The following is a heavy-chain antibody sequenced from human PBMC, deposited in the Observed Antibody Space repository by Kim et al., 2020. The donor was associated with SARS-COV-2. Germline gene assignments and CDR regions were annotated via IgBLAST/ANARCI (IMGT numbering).Heavy chain of an antibody. Sequence: GGSLRLSCAASGFSSSSYWINWVRQPPGKGLEWVSRISPDGRNTHYAESVKGRFTMSRDSAENTVFLQMNSLGAEDTAVYYCARGMFRSGFDVWGQGTTVSVSS. CDR1: GFSSSSYW. V-gene: IGHV3-74*01. CDR2: ISPDGRNT. CDR3: ARGMFRSGFDV. D-gene: IGHD3-10*02. J-gene: IGHJ6*02.